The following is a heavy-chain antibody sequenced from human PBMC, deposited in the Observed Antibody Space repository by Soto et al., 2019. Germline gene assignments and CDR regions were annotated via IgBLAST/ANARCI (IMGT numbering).Heavy chain of an antibody. Sequence: ASVKVSCKVSGYTLTELSMHWVRQAPGKGLEWMGGFDPEDGETIYAQKFQGRVTMTEDTSTDTAYMELSSLRSEDTAVYYCATVRSGESYNWFDPWGQGTLVTVSS. J-gene: IGHJ5*02. CDR3: ATVRSGESYNWFDP. V-gene: IGHV1-24*01. CDR2: FDPEDGET. CDR1: GYTLTELS. D-gene: IGHD3-10*01.